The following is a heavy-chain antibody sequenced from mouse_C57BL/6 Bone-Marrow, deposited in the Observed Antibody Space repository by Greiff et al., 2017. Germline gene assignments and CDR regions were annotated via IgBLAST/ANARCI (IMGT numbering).Heavy chain of an antibody. Sequence: QVQLQQPGAELVKPGASVKLSCKASGYTFTNYWMHWVKQRPGQGLEWIGMMHPNGGSPDYNEKFKSEATLSVDKTSRSAYMELSSLTSEDSAVYDSARSYDYGDYTLDYWGQGTSVTVSS. CDR2: MHPNGGSP. V-gene: IGHV1-64*01. J-gene: IGHJ4*01. CDR1: GYTFTNYW. CDR3: ARSYDYGDYTLDY. D-gene: IGHD2-4*01.